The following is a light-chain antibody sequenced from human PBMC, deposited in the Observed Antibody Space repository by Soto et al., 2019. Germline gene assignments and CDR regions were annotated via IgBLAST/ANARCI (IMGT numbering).Light chain of an antibody. CDR3: QMCDSSNNHAWV. CDR1: NIGRKS. CDR2: DDS. J-gene: IGLJ3*02. V-gene: IGLV3-21*02. Sequence: SYELTQPPSVSVAPGQTARITCGGHNIGRKSVHWYQQRPCQAPVVVVYDDSARPSGIPERFSGSNSGNTATLTISRVEAGDEADYHCQMCDSSNNHAWVFGEGTKLPVL.